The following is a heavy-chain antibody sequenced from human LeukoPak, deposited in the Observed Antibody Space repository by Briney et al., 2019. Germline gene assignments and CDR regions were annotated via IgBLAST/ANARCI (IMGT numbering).Heavy chain of an antibody. Sequence: ASVQVSCQATLYTFTVNHIHWVRPAPGQGLAWVGGIHTNRGGTKNVQKFQGRVTMNRDTPLSTPSMELSNLRSDDTRVYYCERVAYCTNGGCINYDSWGQGTLATVSS. CDR3: ERVAYCTNGGCINYDS. CDR1: LYTFTVNH. D-gene: IGHD2-8*01. J-gene: IGHJ4*02. CDR2: IHTNRGGT. V-gene: IGHV1-2*02.